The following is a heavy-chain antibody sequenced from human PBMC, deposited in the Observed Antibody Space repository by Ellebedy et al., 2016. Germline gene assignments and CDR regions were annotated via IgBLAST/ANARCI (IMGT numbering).Heavy chain of an antibody. CDR3: ALLWFGEPSRLFLDY. CDR2: INAGNGNT. D-gene: IGHD3-10*01. J-gene: IGHJ4*02. CDR1: GYTFTSYA. V-gene: IGHV1-3*01. Sequence: ASVKVSCKASGYTFTSYAMHWVRQAPGQRLEWMGWINAGNGNTKYSQKFQGRVTITRDTSASTAYMELSSLRSEDTAVYYCALLWFGEPSRLFLDYWGQGTLVTVSS.